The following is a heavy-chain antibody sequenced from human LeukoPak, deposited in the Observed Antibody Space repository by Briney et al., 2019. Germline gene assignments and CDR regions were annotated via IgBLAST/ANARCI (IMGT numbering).Heavy chain of an antibody. J-gene: IGHJ5*02. CDR2: INPNSGGT. CDR3: ARAPGYSYGYGWFDP. V-gene: IGHV1-2*02. CDR1: GYTFTCYY. D-gene: IGHD5-18*01. Sequence: ASVKVSCKASGYTFTCYYMHWVRQAPGQGLEWMGWINPNSGGTNYAQKFQGRVTMTRDTSISTAYMELSRLGSDDTAVYYCARAPGYSYGYGWFDPWGQGTLVTVSS.